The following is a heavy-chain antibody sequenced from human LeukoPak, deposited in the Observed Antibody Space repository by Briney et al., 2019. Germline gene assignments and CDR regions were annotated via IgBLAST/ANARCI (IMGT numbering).Heavy chain of an antibody. CDR3: AKITMATTPNF. V-gene: IGHV3-30*18. J-gene: IGHJ4*02. CDR2: ISFDGSNK. Sequence: GGSLRLSCAASGFTFSSYGMHWVRQAPGKGLEWVAVISFDGSNKYYADSVKGRFSISRDNSRNTLYLQMSDLRAEDTAVYYCAKITMATTPNFWGQGTLVTVSS. CDR1: GFTFSSYG. D-gene: IGHD3-10*01.